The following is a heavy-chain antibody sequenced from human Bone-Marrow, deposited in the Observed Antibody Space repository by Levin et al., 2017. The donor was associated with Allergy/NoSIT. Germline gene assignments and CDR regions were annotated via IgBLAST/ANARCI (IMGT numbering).Heavy chain of an antibody. Sequence: SQTLSLTCTVSGGSIGSFYWNWVRQSPGKGLEWIAYIFYDGTTNYNPSLKSRATISVDTSKNQFSLSLSSVTGADTAVYYCARVYDILTKHAFDFWGQGIMVTVSS. CDR1: GGSIGSFY. J-gene: IGHJ3*01. V-gene: IGHV4-59*12. CDR3: ARVYDILTKHAFDF. D-gene: IGHD3-9*01. CDR2: IFYDGTT.